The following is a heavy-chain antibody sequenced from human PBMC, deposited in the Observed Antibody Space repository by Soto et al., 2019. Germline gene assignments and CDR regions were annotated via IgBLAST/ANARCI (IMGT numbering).Heavy chain of an antibody. D-gene: IGHD2-2*01. CDR2: IKNKGDGGTT. CDR3: TKAPILGDCTGTSCDDMDV. V-gene: IGHV3-15*01. Sequence: EVQLVESGGGLVKPGGSLTLSCAASGFTFSDAWMSWLRQAPGKGLEWVGRIKNKGDGGTTDYAAPGKGRFTVSRDDSKNTLYLQMNSLKTEDTAVYYCTKAPILGDCTGTSCDDMDVWGKGTTVTVSS. J-gene: IGHJ6*03. CDR1: GFTFSDAW.